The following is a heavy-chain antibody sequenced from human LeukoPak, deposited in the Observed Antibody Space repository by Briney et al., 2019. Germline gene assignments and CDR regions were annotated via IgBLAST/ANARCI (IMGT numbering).Heavy chain of an antibody. V-gene: IGHV3-7*03. CDR3: AKDSRSDSSGWYKY. J-gene: IGHJ4*02. CDR1: GFTFSSYA. D-gene: IGHD6-19*01. Sequence: GGSLRLSCAASGFTFSSYAMSWVRQAPGKGLEWVANIKHDGSERYYVDSVKGRFTISRDNAKNSLYLQMNSLREEDTAFYYCAKDSRSDSSGWYKYWGQGTLVTVSS. CDR2: IKHDGSER.